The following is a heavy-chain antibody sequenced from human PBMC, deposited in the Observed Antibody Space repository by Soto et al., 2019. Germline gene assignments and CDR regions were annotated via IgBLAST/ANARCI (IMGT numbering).Heavy chain of an antibody. Sequence: ASVKVSCKASGYTFTSYDINWVRQATGQGLEWMGWMNPNSGNTGYAQKFQGRVTMTTNTSISAAYMELSSLRSEDTAVYYCARQSGYDYGYYFDYWGQGTLVTVSS. CDR2: MNPNSGNT. CDR3: ARQSGYDYGYYFDY. CDR1: GYTFTSYD. V-gene: IGHV1-8*01. J-gene: IGHJ4*02. D-gene: IGHD5-12*01.